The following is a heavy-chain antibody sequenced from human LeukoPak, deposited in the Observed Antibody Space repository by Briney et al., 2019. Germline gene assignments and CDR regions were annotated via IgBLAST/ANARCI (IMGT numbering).Heavy chain of an antibody. CDR3: ARVGSGSSYNGAFDI. CDR2: INPNSGGT. V-gene: IGHV1-2*02. D-gene: IGHD3-10*01. CDR1: VYTFTGYY. Sequence: ASVKVSCKASVYTFTGYYIHWVRRAPGQGLEWMGWINPNSGGTNYAQNFQGRVTMSRDTSINTAYMELNRLTSDDTAMYYCARVGSGSSYNGAFDIWGQGTVVTVSS. J-gene: IGHJ3*02.